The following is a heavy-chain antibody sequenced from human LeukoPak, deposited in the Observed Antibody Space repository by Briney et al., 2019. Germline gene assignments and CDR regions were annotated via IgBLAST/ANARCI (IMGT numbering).Heavy chain of an antibody. J-gene: IGHJ6*02. V-gene: IGHV3-33*01. CDR1: GFTFSSYG. CDR2: IWYDGSNK. Sequence: PGGSLRLSCAASGFTFSSYGMHWVRQAPGKGLEWVAVIWYDGSNKYYADSVKGRFTISRDNSKNTLYLQMNSLRAEDTAVYYCARHESGGSSMYYYYYGMDVWGQGTTVTVSS. D-gene: IGHD2-15*01. CDR3: ARHESGGSSMYYYYYGMDV.